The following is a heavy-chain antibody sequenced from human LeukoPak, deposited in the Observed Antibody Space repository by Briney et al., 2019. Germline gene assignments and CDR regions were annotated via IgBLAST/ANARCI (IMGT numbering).Heavy chain of an antibody. CDR3: ASTYYYGSGSYSEYNWFDP. V-gene: IGHV1-18*01. CDR1: GYIFSNYG. J-gene: IGHJ5*02. D-gene: IGHD3-10*01. CDR2: ISPYNGNT. Sequence: ASVKVSCKASGYIFSNYGITWVRQAPGQGLEWMGWISPYNGNTNYAQNLQGRVTMTTDTSTSTAYMELRSLRSDDTAVYYCASTYYYGSGSYSEYNWFDPWGQGTLVTVSS.